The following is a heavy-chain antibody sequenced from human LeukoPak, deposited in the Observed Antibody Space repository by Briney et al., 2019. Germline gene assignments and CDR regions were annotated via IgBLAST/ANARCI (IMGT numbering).Heavy chain of an antibody. CDR2: IYYSGST. CDR1: RGSVSSGSYC. J-gene: IGHJ6*04. Sequence: PSETLSLTCTVPRGSVSSGSYCGSWVRQPPGRGLGWIGYIYYSGSTNYNPSLKSRVTISVDTSKNQFSLKLSSVTAADTAVYYCSGQVSYYYGMDVWGKGTTVTVSS. V-gene: IGHV4-61*01. CDR3: SGQVSYYYGMDV.